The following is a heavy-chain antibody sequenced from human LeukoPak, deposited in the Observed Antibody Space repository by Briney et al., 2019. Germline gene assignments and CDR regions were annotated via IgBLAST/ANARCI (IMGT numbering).Heavy chain of an antibody. CDR3: ARGRSGYGGDSGVASFDY. J-gene: IGHJ4*02. CDR1: GYSISGGYY. CDR2: IYNTGST. Sequence: SETLSLTCAVSGYSISGGYYWGWIRQPPGEGPEWFGSIYNTGSTYSNPSLKSRVTLSVDTSKNQFSLKLTSVTAADTAVYYCARGRSGYGGDSGVASFDYWGQGTLVTVSS. V-gene: IGHV4-38-2*01. D-gene: IGHD4-23*01.